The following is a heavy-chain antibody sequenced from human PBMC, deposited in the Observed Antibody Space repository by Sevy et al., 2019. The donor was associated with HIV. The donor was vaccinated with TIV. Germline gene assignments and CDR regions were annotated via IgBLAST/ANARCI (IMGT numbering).Heavy chain of an antibody. D-gene: IGHD2-2*01. V-gene: IGHV4-34*01. J-gene: IGHJ4*02. CDR2: INHSGST. Sequence: SETLSLTCAVYGGSFSGYYWSWIRQPPGKGLEWIGEINHSGSTNYNPSLKSRVTISVDTSKNQSSLKLSSVTAADTAVYYCARARRYQLLLRWGENYFDYWGQGTLVTVSS. CDR3: ARARRYQLLLRWGENYFDY. CDR1: GGSFSGYY.